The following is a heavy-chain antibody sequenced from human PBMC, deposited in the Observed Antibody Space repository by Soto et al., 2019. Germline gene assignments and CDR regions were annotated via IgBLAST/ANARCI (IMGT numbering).Heavy chain of an antibody. V-gene: IGHV4-39*02. CDR2: TDYTGNT. CDR1: GGSISSSSYY. D-gene: IGHD5-18*01. J-gene: IGHJ4*02. CDR3: ARINKGYGTDS. Sequence: QLQLQESGPGLVKPSETLSLTCTVSGGSISSSSYYWGCIRQPRGKGLEWVAGTDYTGNTFYNPSLTGRVTISVDKDKNHLSLKVTSVTAADTAVYYCARINKGYGTDSWGQGTLVTVSS.